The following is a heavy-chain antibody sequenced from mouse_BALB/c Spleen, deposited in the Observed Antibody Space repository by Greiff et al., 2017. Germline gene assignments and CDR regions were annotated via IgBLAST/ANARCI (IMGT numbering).Heavy chain of an antibody. J-gene: IGHJ4*01. D-gene: IGHD3-2*01. CDR3: NADTTARARWGAMDY. Sequence: EVQLQQSGAELVRSGASVKLSCTASGFNIKDYYMHWVKQRPEQGLEWIGWIDPENGDTEYAPKFQGKATMTADTSSNTAYLQLSSLTSEDTAVYYCNADTTARARWGAMDYWGQGTSVTVSS. CDR2: IDPENGDT. V-gene: IGHV14-4*02. CDR1: GFNIKDYY.